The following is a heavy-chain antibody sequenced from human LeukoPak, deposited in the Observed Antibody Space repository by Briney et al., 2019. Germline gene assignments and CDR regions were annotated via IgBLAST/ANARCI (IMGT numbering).Heavy chain of an antibody. J-gene: IGHJ4*02. D-gene: IGHD3-10*01. CDR1: GITFSSYA. Sequence: PGGSLRLSCAASGITFSSYAMSWVRQAPGKGLEWVSIISGSGDNTHYADSVKGRFTISRDNSKNTLYLQMNSLRAEDTAVYYCAKAQRGVNSCGDHWGQGTLVTVSS. CDR2: ISGSGDNT. V-gene: IGHV3-23*01. CDR3: AKAQRGVNSCGDH.